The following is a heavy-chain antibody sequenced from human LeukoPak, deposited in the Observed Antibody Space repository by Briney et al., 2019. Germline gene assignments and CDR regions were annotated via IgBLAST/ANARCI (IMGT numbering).Heavy chain of an antibody. CDR2: INPSGGST. Sequence: ASVKVSCKASGYTFTSYNMHWVRQAPGQGLEWMGIINPSGGSTSYAQKFQGRVTMTRDMSTSTVYMELSSLRSEDTAVYYCARDRRGYEIDYWGQGTLVTVSS. CDR3: ARDRRGYEIDY. D-gene: IGHD3-22*01. V-gene: IGHV1-46*01. CDR1: GYTFTSYN. J-gene: IGHJ4*02.